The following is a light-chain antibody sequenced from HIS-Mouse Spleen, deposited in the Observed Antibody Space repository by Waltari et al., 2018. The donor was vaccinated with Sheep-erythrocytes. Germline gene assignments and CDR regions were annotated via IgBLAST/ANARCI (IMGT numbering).Light chain of an antibody. CDR3: AAWDDSLNGPV. Sequence: QSVLTQPPSVSEAPRQRVPISRSGSSSTNGNKAVTCYQQLPGKAPKLLIYYDDLLPSGVSDRFSGSKSGTSASLAISGLQSEDEADYYCAAWDDSLNGPVFGGGTKLTVL. CDR2: YDD. J-gene: IGLJ3*02. V-gene: IGLV1-36*01. CDR1: SSTNGNKA.